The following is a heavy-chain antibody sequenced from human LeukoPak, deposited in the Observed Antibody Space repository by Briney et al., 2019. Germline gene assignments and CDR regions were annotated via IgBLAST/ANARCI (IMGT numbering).Heavy chain of an antibody. CDR1: GFTFSSYA. CDR2: ISGSGGST. D-gene: IGHD4-17*01. V-gene: IGHV3-23*01. J-gene: IGHJ4*02. CDR3: ANQGYGDYVGFDY. Sequence: PGGSLRLSCAASGFTFSSYAMSWVRQAPGKGLEWVSAISGSGGSTYYADSVKGRFTISRDNSKNTLYLQMNSLRAEDTAVYYCANQGYGDYVGFDYWGQGTLVTVSS.